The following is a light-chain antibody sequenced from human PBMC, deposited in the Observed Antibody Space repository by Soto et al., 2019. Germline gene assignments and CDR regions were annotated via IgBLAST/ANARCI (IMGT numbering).Light chain of an antibody. J-gene: IGKJ5*01. CDR1: QSVRTK. CDR2: GAS. Sequence: EIVMTQSPGTLSVFPGEGATLFCRASQSVRTKLAWYQQRAGQAPRLLMYGASTRATGIPDRFSGSGSGTEFTLTISSLQSEDFAVYYCQQYNSWPPITFGQGTRLEIK. CDR3: QQYNSWPPIT. V-gene: IGKV3-15*01.